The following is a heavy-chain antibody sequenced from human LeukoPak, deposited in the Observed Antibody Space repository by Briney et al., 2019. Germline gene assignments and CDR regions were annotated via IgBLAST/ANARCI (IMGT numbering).Heavy chain of an antibody. CDR3: ASIIQLDSGLGHY. CDR1: GYTFTGYY. CDR2: INPNSGGT. Sequence: GASVKVSCKASGYTFTGYYMHWVRQAPGQGLEWMGWINPNSGGTNYAQKFQGRVTMTRNTSISTAYMELSSLRSEDTAVYYCASIIQLDSGLGHYWGQGTLVTVSS. V-gene: IGHV1-2*02. D-gene: IGHD5-18*01. J-gene: IGHJ4*02.